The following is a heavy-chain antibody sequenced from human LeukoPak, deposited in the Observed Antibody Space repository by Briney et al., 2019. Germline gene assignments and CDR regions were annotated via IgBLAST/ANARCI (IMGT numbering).Heavy chain of an antibody. Sequence: ASVKVSCKASGYTFTSYDINGVRQATGQGLEWMGWMDPNSGNTGYAQKFQGRVTMTRNTSISTAYMELSSLRSEDTAVYYCARVGYDSRGYYAAFDIWGQGTMVTVSS. D-gene: IGHD3-22*01. J-gene: IGHJ3*02. V-gene: IGHV1-8*01. CDR3: ARVGYDSRGYYAAFDI. CDR2: MDPNSGNT. CDR1: GYTFTSYD.